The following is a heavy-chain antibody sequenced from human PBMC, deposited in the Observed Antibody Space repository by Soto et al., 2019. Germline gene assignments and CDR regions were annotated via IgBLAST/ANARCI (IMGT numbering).Heavy chain of an antibody. Sequence: PSETLSLTCAVYGGSFIGYYWSWILQPSGKGLEWIGEINHSGSTNYNPSLKSRVTISVDTSKNQFSLKLSSVTAADTAVYYCARGKGLLLWFGELHPHNYWGQGTLVTVSS. CDR1: GGSFIGYY. V-gene: IGHV4-34*01. J-gene: IGHJ4*02. CDR3: ARGKGLLLWFGELHPHNY. D-gene: IGHD3-10*01. CDR2: INHSGST.